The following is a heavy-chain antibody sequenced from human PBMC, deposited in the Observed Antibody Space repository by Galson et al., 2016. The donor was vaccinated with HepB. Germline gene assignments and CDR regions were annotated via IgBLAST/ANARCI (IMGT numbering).Heavy chain of an antibody. CDR1: EFPVSSNY. Sequence: SLRLSCAASEFPVSSNYMIWVRQAPGKGLECVSLIYSNGGTYYTDSVKGRFTISRDNSKNTLYLQMSSLTVDDTAIYYCARVGSRGSPWVPDYWGRGTLVTVSS. V-gene: IGHV3-53*01. CDR2: IYSNGGT. D-gene: IGHD2-15*01. CDR3: ARVGSRGSPWVPDY. J-gene: IGHJ4*02.